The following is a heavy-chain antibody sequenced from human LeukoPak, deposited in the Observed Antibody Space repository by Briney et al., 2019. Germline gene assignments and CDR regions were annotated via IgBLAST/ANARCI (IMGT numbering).Heavy chain of an antibody. D-gene: IGHD2-2*01. Sequence: PGGSLRLSCAASGFTFDDYAMHWVRQAPGKGLEWVSGISWNSGSIGYADSVKGRFTISRDNAKNSLYLQMNSLRAEDTALYYCAKETIVVVPAANYYYYGMDVWGQGTTVTVSS. J-gene: IGHJ6*02. CDR3: AKETIVVVPAANYYYYGMDV. CDR1: GFTFDDYA. V-gene: IGHV3-9*01. CDR2: ISWNSGSI.